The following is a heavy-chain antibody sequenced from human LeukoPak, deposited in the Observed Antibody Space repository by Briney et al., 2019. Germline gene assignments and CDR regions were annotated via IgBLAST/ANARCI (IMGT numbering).Heavy chain of an antibody. D-gene: IGHD6-6*01. Sequence: ASVKVSCKASGYTFTGYYMHWVRQAPGQGLEWMGRINPNSGGTNYAQKFQGRVTMTRDTSISTAYMELSRLRSDDTAVYYCARVSSSLLDYYYYYMDVWGKGTTVTVSS. CDR2: INPNSGGT. CDR3: ARVSSSLLDYYYYYMDV. V-gene: IGHV1-2*06. CDR1: GYTFTGYY. J-gene: IGHJ6*03.